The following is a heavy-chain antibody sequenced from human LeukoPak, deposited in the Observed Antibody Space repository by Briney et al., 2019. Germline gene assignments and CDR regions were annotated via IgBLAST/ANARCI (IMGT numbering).Heavy chain of an antibody. CDR2: ISSSSSYI. V-gene: IGHV3-21*01. CDR3: ARDDSSSHPPFDY. Sequence: GGSLRLSCAASGFTFSSYSMNWVRQAPGKGLEWVSSISSSSSYIYYADSVKGRFTISRDNAKNSLYLQMNSLRAEDTAVYYCARDDSSSHPPFDYWGQGTLVTVSS. J-gene: IGHJ4*02. CDR1: GFTFSSYS. D-gene: IGHD6-13*01.